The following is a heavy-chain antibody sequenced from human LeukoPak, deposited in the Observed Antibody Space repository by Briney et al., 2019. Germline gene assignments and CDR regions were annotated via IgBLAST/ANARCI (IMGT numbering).Heavy chain of an antibody. CDR2: ISAYSGNT. V-gene: IGHV1-18*01. CDR1: GYTFTSYG. CDR3: ARAYSSGWYRYYFDY. J-gene: IGHJ4*02. Sequence: ASVKVSCKASGYTFTSYGISWVRQAPGQGLEWMGWISAYSGNTNYAQKLQGRVTMTTDTSTSTAYMELRSLRSDDTAVYYCARAYSSGWYRYYFDYWGQGTLVTVSS. D-gene: IGHD6-19*01.